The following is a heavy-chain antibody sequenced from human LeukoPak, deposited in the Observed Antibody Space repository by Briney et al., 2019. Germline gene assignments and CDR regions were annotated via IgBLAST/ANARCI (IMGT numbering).Heavy chain of an antibody. CDR2: ISGSGGST. Sequence: GGSLRLSCAASGFTFSSYAMSWVRQAPGKGLEWVSAISGSGGSTYYADSVKGRFTISRDNSENTLHLQMNSLRAEDTAVYYCAKDAHLYYYGSGTSPIWGQGTLVTVSS. CDR3: AKDAHLYYYGSGTSPI. D-gene: IGHD3-10*01. CDR1: GFTFSSYA. V-gene: IGHV3-23*01. J-gene: IGHJ4*02.